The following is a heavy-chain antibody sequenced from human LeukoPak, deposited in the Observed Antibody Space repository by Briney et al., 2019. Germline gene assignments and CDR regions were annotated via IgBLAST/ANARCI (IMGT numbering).Heavy chain of an antibody. CDR3: ARGLAVAGNYYYYYMDV. CDR1: GGSISSYY. Sequence: TASETLSLTCTVSGGSISSYYWSWIRQPPGKGLEWIGYIYYSGSTNYNPSLKSRVTISVDTSKNQFSLKLSSVTAADTAVYYCARGLAVAGNYYYYYMDVWGKGTTVTVSS. CDR2: IYYSGST. J-gene: IGHJ6*03. D-gene: IGHD6-19*01. V-gene: IGHV4-59*01.